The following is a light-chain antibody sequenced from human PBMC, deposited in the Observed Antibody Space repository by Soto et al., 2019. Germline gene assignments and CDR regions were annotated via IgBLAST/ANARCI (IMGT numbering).Light chain of an antibody. Sequence: EIVLTQSPGTLSLSPGERATLSCRTSESVTSTYLAWYQQKPGQPPRLLIYAASSRATGIPGRFSGSGSGTDFTLTISRLEPEDFAVYYCQVFGSSPRYTFGRGT. CDR2: AAS. CDR1: ESVTSTY. J-gene: IGKJ2*01. CDR3: QVFGSSPRYT. V-gene: IGKV3-20*01.